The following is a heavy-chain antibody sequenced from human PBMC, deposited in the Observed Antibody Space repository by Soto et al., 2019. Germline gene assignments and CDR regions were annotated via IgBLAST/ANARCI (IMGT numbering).Heavy chain of an antibody. V-gene: IGHV4-61*01. D-gene: IGHD1-1*01. CDR3: ARARNRYFDY. Sequence: QVQLQESGPGLVRPSESLSLTCNVSGGSMTTGSYFWSWIWQPPGKGLEWIGYVFRSGSINYSPSFKSRVTISIDTSKNQFSLMLKSVTAADTAVYFCARARNRYFDYWGQGALVTVSS. J-gene: IGHJ4*02. CDR2: VFRSGSI. CDR1: GGSMTTGSYF.